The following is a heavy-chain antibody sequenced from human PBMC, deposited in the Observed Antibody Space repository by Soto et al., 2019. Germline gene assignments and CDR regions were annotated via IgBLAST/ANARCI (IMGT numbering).Heavy chain of an antibody. CDR2: INPNTGYT. Sequence: QVQLVQSGAAMKKPGASVKVSCKASGYTFTSYDINWVRQAAGQGLEWMGWINPNTGYTDYAQKFQDRVTMTGNTSITTAYMELSGLRSEDTAVYYCVRGRVMITFGVVIVIDYWGQGSTVTVSS. CDR3: VRGRVMITFGVVIVIDY. J-gene: IGHJ4*02. V-gene: IGHV1-8*01. CDR1: GYTFTSYD. D-gene: IGHD3-16*02.